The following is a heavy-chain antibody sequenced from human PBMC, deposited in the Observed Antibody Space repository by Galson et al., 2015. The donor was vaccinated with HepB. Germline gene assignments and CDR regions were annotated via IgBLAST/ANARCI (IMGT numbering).Heavy chain of an antibody. CDR3: ARGSPGDSSSWYGGLWYYYGMDV. J-gene: IGHJ6*02. V-gene: IGHV3-13*05. Sequence: SLRLSCAASGFTFSSYDMHWVRQATGKGLEWVSAIGTAGDPYYPGSVKGRFTISRENAKNSLYLQMNSLRAGDTAVYYCARGSPGDSSSWYGGLWYYYGMDVWGQGTTVTVSS. CDR1: GFTFSSYD. CDR2: IGTAGDP. D-gene: IGHD6-13*01.